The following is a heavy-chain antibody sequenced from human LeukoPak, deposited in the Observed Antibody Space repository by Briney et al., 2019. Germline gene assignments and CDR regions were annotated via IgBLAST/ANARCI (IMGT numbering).Heavy chain of an antibody. CDR1: SYSISSGYY. J-gene: IGHJ5*02. CDR3: ARLYCSSTGCSGFLDYRFDP. Sequence: SETLSLTCAVSSYSISSGYYWGWIRQPPGKGLEWIASFYDSGSTYYNPSLKSRVTISVDTSKNQFSLKLSSVTAADTAVYYCARLYCSSTGCSGFLDYRFDPWGQGTLVTVSS. V-gene: IGHV4-38-2*01. D-gene: IGHD2-2*01. CDR2: FYDSGST.